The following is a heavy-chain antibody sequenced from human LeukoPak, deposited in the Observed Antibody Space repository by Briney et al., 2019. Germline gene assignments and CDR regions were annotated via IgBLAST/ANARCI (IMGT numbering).Heavy chain of an antibody. CDR1: GFTFSSYA. V-gene: IGHV3-30-3*01. Sequence: GRSLRLPCAASGFTFSSYAMHWVRQAPGKGLEWVAVISYDGSNKYYADSVKGRFTISRDNSKNTLYLQMNSLRAEDTAVYYCARESDDYGDYVFDYWGQGTLVTVSS. J-gene: IGHJ4*02. CDR2: ISYDGSNK. D-gene: IGHD4-17*01. CDR3: ARESDDYGDYVFDY.